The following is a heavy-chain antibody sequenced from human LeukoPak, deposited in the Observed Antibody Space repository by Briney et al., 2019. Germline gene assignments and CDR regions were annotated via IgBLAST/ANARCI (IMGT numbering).Heavy chain of an antibody. D-gene: IGHD5-18*01. CDR3: ATGRHGYSYGNDY. J-gene: IGHJ4*02. CDR1: GGTFSSYA. CDR2: SIPIFGTA. V-gene: IGHV1-69*06. Sequence: SVKVSCKASGGTFSSYAISWVRQAPGQGLEWMGGSIPIFGTANYAQKFQGRVTITADKSTSTAYMELSSLRSEDTAVYYCATGRHGYSYGNDYWGQETLVTVSS.